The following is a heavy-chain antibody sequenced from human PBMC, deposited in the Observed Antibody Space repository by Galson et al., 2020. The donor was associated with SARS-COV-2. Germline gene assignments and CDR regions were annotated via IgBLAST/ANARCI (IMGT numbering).Heavy chain of an antibody. CDR3: ARDADYDTLTGYYLGLDF. CDR2: ISYDGTNK. D-gene: IGHD3-9*01. J-gene: IGHJ4*02. CDR1: RFTFSSFA. Sequence: GGSLRLSCAASRFTFSSFAMHWVRQAPGKGLEWVAVISYDGTNKYYADSVKGRFTISRDNPKNTLYLHMNSLRAEDTAVYYCARDADYDTLTGYYLGLDFWGQGTLVTVSS. V-gene: IGHV3-30*01.